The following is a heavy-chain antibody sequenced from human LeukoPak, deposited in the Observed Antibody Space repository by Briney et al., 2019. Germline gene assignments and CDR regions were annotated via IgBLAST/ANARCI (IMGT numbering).Heavy chain of an antibody. Sequence: PGGSLRLSCAPSGFTFRSYWMTGVRQAPGKGLEWVSSISNSSSYIYYADSVKGRFTISRDNAKNSLYLQMNGLRAEDTAVYYCARPDEQQLVRDAFDIWGQGTMVTVSS. D-gene: IGHD6-13*01. J-gene: IGHJ3*02. V-gene: IGHV3-21*01. CDR1: GFTFRSYW. CDR2: ISNSSSYI. CDR3: ARPDEQQLVRDAFDI.